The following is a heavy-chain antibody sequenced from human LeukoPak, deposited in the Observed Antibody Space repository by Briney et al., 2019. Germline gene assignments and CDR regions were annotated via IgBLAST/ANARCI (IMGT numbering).Heavy chain of an antibody. CDR2: MNPNSGNT. D-gene: IGHD5-12*01. CDR1: GYTFTSYG. J-gene: IGHJ6*03. Sequence: GASVKVSCKASGYTFTSYGINWVRQATGQGLEWMGWMNPNSGNTGYAQKFQGRVTITRNTSISTAYMELSSLRSEDTAVYYCARAVRGYSGYDYYYYYMDVWGKGTTVTVSS. CDR3: ARAVRGYSGYDYYYYYMDV. V-gene: IGHV1-8*03.